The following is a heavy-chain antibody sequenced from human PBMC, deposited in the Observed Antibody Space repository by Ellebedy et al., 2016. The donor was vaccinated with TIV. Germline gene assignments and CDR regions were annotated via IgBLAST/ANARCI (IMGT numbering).Heavy chain of an antibody. V-gene: IGHV4-39*01. D-gene: IGHD1-14*01. Sequence: GSLRLSXTASGDSISSSSDYWVWIRQPPGEGLEWIGTFSNRDRTDYNPSLKSRVFILVDASKNQFFLKLTSVTAADTAVYYCATFNQYYTYLGVWGKGTTVTVSS. CDR1: GDSISSSSDY. CDR3: ATFNQYYTYLGV. CDR2: FSNRDRT. J-gene: IGHJ6*03.